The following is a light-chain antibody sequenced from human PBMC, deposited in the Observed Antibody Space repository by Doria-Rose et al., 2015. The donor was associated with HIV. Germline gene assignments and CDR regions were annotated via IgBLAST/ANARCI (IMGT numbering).Light chain of an antibody. J-gene: IGKJ1*01. Sequence: TQSPSSLSASVGDRVTITCRASQGITSSLAWYQQKPGKAPKLLLYASSRLESGVPSRFSGSGSGTEYTLTTSSLQPEDFATYYCHQYYSTPQTFGQGTKVEV. V-gene: IGKV1-NL1*01. CDR1: QGITSS. CDR2: ASS. CDR3: HQYYSTPQT.